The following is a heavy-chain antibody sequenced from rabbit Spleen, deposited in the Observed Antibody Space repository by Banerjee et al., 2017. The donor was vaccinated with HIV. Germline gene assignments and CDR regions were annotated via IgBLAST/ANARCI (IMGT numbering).Heavy chain of an antibody. V-gene: IGHV1S40*01. CDR1: GFSFNSGYD. Sequence: QSLEASGGGLVKPGASLTLTCKASGFSFNSGYDMCWVRQAPGKGLEWIACIYAGSTGNTYSATWAKGRFTISRTSSTTVTLQMTSLTAADTATYFCARSAGSGGAGWVDYFKLWGPGTLVTVS. CDR2: IYAGSTGNT. J-gene: IGHJ4*01. CDR3: ARSAGSGGAGWVDYFKL. D-gene: IGHD4-2*01.